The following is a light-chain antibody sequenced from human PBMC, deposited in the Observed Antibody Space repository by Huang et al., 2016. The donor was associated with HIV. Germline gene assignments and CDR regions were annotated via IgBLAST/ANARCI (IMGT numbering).Light chain of an antibody. CDR1: QDISNY. J-gene: IGKJ2*01. CDR3: QQYDNLPYT. CDR2: DAS. V-gene: IGKV1-33*01. Sequence: DIQMTQSPSSLSASVEDRVTITCQASQDISNYLNWYQQKPGKAPKLLMYDASNLETGCPSRFSGSGSGTDFTVTISSLQPEDIATYYCQQYDNLPYTFGQGTKLEIK.